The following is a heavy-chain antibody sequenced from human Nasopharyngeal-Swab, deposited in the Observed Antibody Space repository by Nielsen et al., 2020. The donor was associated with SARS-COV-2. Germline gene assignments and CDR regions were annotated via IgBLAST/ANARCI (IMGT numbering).Heavy chain of an antibody. Sequence: ESLKISCTVSGGSISSSSYYWGWIRQPPGKGLEWIGSIYYSGSTYYNPSLKSRVTISVDTSKNQFSLKLSSVTAADTAVYYCARGLFLYYYGSGSGGSYDYWGQGTLVTVSS. J-gene: IGHJ4*02. V-gene: IGHV4-39*01. CDR2: IYYSGST. CDR3: ARGLFLYYYGSGSGGSYDY. CDR1: GGSISSSSYY. D-gene: IGHD3-10*01.